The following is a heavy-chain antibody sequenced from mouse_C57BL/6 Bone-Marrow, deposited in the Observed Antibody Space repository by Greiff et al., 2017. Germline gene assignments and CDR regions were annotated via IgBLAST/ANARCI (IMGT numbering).Heavy chain of an antibody. CDR1: GYTFTSYW. CDR2: IHPNSGST. V-gene: IGHV1-64*01. J-gene: IGHJ4*01. CDR3: ANAMDY. Sequence: QVQLQQPGAELVKPGASVKLSCKASGYTFTSYWMHWVKQRPGQGLEWIGMIHPNSGSTNYNEKFKSKATLTVDKSSHTAYLQLSSLTSKDSAVYYCANAMDYWGQGTAVTVSS.